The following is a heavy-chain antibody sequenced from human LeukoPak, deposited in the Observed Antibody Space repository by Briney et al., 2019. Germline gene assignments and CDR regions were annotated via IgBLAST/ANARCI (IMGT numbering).Heavy chain of an antibody. CDR2: IYYTGST. V-gene: IGHV4-59*01. CDR1: GGSITGYY. Sequence: SETLSLTCSVTGGSITGYYWSWIRQPPGKGLEWIGYIYYTGSTNYNPSLKSRVTISIGTSKNQFSLELSSVTAADTAVYYCARISYGLLSYFFDYWGQGTLLTVSS. J-gene: IGHJ4*02. D-gene: IGHD2-8*01. CDR3: ARISYGLLSYFFDY.